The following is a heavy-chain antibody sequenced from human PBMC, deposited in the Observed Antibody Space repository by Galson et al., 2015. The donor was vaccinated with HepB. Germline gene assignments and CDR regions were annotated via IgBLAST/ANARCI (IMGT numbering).Heavy chain of an antibody. V-gene: IGHV3-11*06. CDR2: ISSSSSYT. CDR1: GFTFSDYY. CDR3: ARDPVVPAAIEPHHYYGMDV. J-gene: IGHJ6*02. D-gene: IGHD2-2*01. Sequence: SLRLSCAASGFTFSDYYMSWIRQAPGKGLEWVSYISSSSSYTNYADSVKGRFTISRDNAKNSLYLQMNSLRAEDTAVYYCARDPVVPAAIEPHHYYGMDVWGQGTTVTVSS.